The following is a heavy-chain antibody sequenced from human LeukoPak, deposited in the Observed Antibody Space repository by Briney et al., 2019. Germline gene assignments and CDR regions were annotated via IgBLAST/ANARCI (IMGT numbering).Heavy chain of an antibody. Sequence: ASVKVSCKASGYTFTSYGISWVRQAPGQGLEWMGWISAYNGNTNYAQKLQGRVTMTTDTSTSTAYMELRSLRSDGTAVYYCARLLAYCGGDCYQTFDYWGQGTLVTVSS. CDR1: GYTFTSYG. J-gene: IGHJ4*02. CDR2: ISAYNGNT. V-gene: IGHV1-18*01. D-gene: IGHD2-21*02. CDR3: ARLLAYCGGDCYQTFDY.